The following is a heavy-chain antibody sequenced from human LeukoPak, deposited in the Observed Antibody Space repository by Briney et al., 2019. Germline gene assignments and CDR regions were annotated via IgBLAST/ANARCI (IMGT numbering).Heavy chain of an antibody. CDR1: GSSFTSYW. D-gene: IGHD2-2*01. V-gene: IGHV5-51*01. CDR3: ARQREYCSSTSCPSAFDI. CDR2: IYPGDSDT. J-gene: IGHJ3*02. Sequence: GESLKISCKGSGSSFTSYWIGWVRQMPGKGLEWMGIIYPGDSDTRYSPSFQGQVTISADKSISTAYLQWSSLKASDTAMYYCARQREYCSSTSCPSAFDIWGQGTMVTVSS.